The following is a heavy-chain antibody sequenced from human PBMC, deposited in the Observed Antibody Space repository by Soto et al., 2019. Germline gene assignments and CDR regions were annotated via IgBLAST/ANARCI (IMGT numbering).Heavy chain of an antibody. J-gene: IGHJ4*02. V-gene: IGHV4-39*01. CDR1: GGSISSSSYY. CDR2: IYYSGST. D-gene: IGHD3-9*01. Sequence: SETLSLTCTVSGGSISSSSYYWGWIRQPPGKGLEWIGSIYYSGSTYYNPSLKSRVTISVDTSKNQFSLKLSSVTAADTAVYYCARTSGPYYDILTGYRDPGPAVIDYWGQGTLVTVSS. CDR3: ARTSGPYYDILTGYRDPGPAVIDY.